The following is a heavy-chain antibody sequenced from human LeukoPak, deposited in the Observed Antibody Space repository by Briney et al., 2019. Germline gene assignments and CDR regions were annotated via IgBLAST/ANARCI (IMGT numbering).Heavy chain of an antibody. CDR3: ARDNSGYDFFDY. CDR2: IIPIFDTT. J-gene: IGHJ4*02. Sequence: ASVKVSCKASGGTFSNALSWVRQAPGQGLEWMGGIIPIFDTTNYAQKFQGRVTITADESTNTAYMELSSLRSEDTAVYYCARDNSGYDFFDYWGQGTLVTVSS. CDR1: GGTFSNA. D-gene: IGHD5-12*01. V-gene: IGHV1-69*13.